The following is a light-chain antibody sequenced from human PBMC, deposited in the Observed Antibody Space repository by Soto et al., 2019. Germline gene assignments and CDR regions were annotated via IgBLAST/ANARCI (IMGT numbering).Light chain of an antibody. V-gene: IGLV2-14*01. Sequence: QSALTQPASVSGSPGQSITISCTGTSSYVGGYNYVSWYQQHPGKAPKLMIYEVSNRPSGVSNRFSGSKSGNTASLTISGLQAEEEADYYCCSYAGSSTWVFGGGTKLTVL. CDR1: SSYVGGYNY. J-gene: IGLJ3*02. CDR2: EVS. CDR3: CSYAGSSTWV.